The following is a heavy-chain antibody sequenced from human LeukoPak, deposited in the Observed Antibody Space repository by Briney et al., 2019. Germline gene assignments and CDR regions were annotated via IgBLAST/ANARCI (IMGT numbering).Heavy chain of an antibody. CDR2: IYYSGSA. J-gene: IGHJ4*02. CDR1: GGSISSGDYY. Sequence: SETLSLTCTVSGGSISSGDYYWSWIRQPPGKGLEWIGYIYYSGSAYYNPSLKSRVTISVDTSKNQFSLKLSSVTAADTAVYYCARTITYYDFWSGYRDFDYWGQGTLVTVSS. CDR3: ARTITYYDFWSGYRDFDY. V-gene: IGHV4-30-4*08. D-gene: IGHD3-3*01.